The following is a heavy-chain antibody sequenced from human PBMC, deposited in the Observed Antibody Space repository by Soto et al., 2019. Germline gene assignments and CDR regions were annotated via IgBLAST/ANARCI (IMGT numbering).Heavy chain of an antibody. CDR2: IKSKTDGGTT. J-gene: IGHJ6*02. Sequence: PGGSLRLSCAASGFTFSNAWMSWVRQAPGKGLEWVGRIKSKTDGGTTDYAAPVKGRFTISRDDSKNTLYLQMNSLKTEDTAVYYCTTHRTAFWSGYWPYGMDVWGQGTTVTVSS. V-gene: IGHV3-15*01. D-gene: IGHD3-3*01. CDR3: TTHRTAFWSGYWPYGMDV. CDR1: GFTFSNAW.